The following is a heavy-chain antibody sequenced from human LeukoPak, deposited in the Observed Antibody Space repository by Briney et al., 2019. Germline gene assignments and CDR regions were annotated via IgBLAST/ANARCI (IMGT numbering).Heavy chain of an antibody. J-gene: IGHJ3*02. CDR2: INSDGSGT. CDR3: ARDRLTNDAFDI. CDR1: GFTFNSYW. V-gene: IGHV3-74*01. Sequence: GGSLRLSCAASGFTFNSYWMHWVRQAPGRGLVWVSRINSDGSGTSDADFVKGRFTISRDNSKNTLYLQMNSLRAEDTAMYYCARDRLTNDAFDIWGQGTMVTVSS. D-gene: IGHD2-8*01.